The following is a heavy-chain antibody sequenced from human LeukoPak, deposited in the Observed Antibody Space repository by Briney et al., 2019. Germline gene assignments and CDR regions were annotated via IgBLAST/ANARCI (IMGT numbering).Heavy chain of an antibody. CDR1: GFTFNNLA. V-gene: IGHV3-23*01. D-gene: IGHD4-23*01. CDR3: AKDSIRDGFNSLDY. CDR2: IFASGGTT. Sequence: GGSLRLSCEASGFTFNNLAMNWVRQAPGKGLEWVSLIFASGGTTKYADSVNGRFTISRDNSKNTLYLQMNSLRVEDTAIYYCAKDSIRDGFNSLDYWGLGTLVTVSS. J-gene: IGHJ4*02.